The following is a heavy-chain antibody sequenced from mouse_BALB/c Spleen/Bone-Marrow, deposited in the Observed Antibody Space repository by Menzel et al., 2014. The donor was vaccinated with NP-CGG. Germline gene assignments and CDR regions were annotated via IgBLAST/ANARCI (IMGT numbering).Heavy chain of an antibody. D-gene: IGHD1-1*01. V-gene: IGHV9-3-1*01. CDR3: AIYYYGSSFDY. Sequence: VESGPELKKPGETVKISCKASGYTFTNYGMNWVKQAPGKGLKWMGWINTYTGEPTYADDFKGRFAFSLETSASTAYLQINNLKNEDTATYFCAIYYYGSSFDYWGQGTTLTVSS. J-gene: IGHJ2*01. CDR2: INTYTGEP. CDR1: GYTFTNYG.